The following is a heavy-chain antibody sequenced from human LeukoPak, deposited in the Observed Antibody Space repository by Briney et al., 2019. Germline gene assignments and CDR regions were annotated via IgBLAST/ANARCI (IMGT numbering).Heavy chain of an antibody. J-gene: IGHJ4*02. D-gene: IGHD3-3*01. Sequence: GGSLRLSCAASGFTFSSYAMSWVRKAPGKGLEWVSAISGSGGSTYYADSVKGRFTISRDNSKNTLYLQMNSLRAEDTAVYYCAKDQASLTDFWSGYYTGIVDYWGQGTLVTVSS. CDR1: GFTFSSYA. CDR3: AKDQASLTDFWSGYYTGIVDY. V-gene: IGHV3-23*01. CDR2: ISGSGGST.